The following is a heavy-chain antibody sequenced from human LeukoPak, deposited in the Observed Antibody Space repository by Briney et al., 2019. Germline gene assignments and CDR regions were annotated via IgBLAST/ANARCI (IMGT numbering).Heavy chain of an antibody. V-gene: IGHV1-69*01. CDR3: ARDCTNGVCYRGAFDI. Sequence: GASVKVSCKASGGTFSSYAIGWVRQAPGQGLEWMGGIIPIFGTANYAQKFQGRVTITADESTSTAYMELSSLRSEDTAVYYCARDCTNGVCYRGAFDIWGQGTMVTVSS. CDR1: GGTFSSYA. D-gene: IGHD2-8*01. CDR2: IIPIFGTA. J-gene: IGHJ3*02.